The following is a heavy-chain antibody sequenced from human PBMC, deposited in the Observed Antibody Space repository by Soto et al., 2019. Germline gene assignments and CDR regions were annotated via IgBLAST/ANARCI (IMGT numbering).Heavy chain of an antibody. J-gene: IGHJ3*02. CDR1: GFTFSDHY. CDR2: TRNKANSYTT. V-gene: IGHV3-72*01. D-gene: IGHD3-22*01. Sequence: GGSLRLSCAASGFTFSDHYMDWVRQAPGKGLEWVGRTRNKANSYTTEYAASVKGRFTISRDDSKNSLHLQMNSLKTEDTAVYYCARSGPVYYYDSSGYYAFDIWGQGTMVTVSS. CDR3: ARSGPVYYYDSSGYYAFDI.